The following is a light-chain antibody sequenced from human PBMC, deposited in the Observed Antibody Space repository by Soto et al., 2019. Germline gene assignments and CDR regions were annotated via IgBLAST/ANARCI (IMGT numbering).Light chain of an antibody. V-gene: IGKV1-8*01. CDR3: QQCYSYPLT. Sequence: AIRMTQSPSSFSASTGDRVTITCRASQGISTYLAWYQQKPGKAPKLLIYAASSLQSGVPSRFSGSGSGTDFTLTISYLQSEDSATYYCQQCYSYPLTFGGGTRVDIK. J-gene: IGKJ4*01. CDR2: AAS. CDR1: QGISTY.